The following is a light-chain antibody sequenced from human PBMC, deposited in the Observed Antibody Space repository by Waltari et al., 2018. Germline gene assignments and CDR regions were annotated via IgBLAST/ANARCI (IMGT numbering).Light chain of an antibody. CDR2: SAS. J-gene: IGKJ1*01. V-gene: IGKV3-15*01. Sequence: EIVMTQSPATLSVSPGERAILSCRASQSISSNLAWYQQKPGQAPRLLIYSASTRATGIPARFSGSGSGTELTLTISSLQSEDFAVYYCQQYNYWHTFGQGTKVEIK. CDR3: QQYNYWHT. CDR1: QSISSN.